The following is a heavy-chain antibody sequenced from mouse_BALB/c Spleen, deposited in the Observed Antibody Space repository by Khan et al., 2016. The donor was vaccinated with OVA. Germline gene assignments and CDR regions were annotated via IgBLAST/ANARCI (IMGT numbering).Heavy chain of an antibody. V-gene: IGHV1-9*01. Sequence: QVQLKESGAELMKPGASVKISCKATGYTFSSYWIEWVKQRPGHGLEWIGEILPGSNSSNYNERFKGRATITADTSSNTAYIQFSSLTSEDSAIYYCVRGNYYGNTSWFGYWGQGTLVTVST. D-gene: IGHD1-1*01. CDR2: ILPGSNSS. J-gene: IGHJ3*01. CDR3: VRGNYYGNTSWFGY. CDR1: GYTFSSYW.